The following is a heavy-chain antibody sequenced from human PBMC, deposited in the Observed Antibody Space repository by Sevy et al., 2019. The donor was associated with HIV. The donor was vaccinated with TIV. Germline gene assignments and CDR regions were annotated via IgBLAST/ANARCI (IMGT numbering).Heavy chain of an antibody. Sequence: GGSLRLSCPASGFTFSTYWMTWVRQAPGKGLEWVANIKQDGSEKYYVDSVKGRFTIARDNAKNSLYLQMNSLRAEDTAVYYCARDWGSVHWGQGTLVTVSS. CDR3: ARDWGSVH. D-gene: IGHD3-16*01. CDR1: GFTFSTYW. CDR2: IKQDGSEK. V-gene: IGHV3-7*01. J-gene: IGHJ4*02.